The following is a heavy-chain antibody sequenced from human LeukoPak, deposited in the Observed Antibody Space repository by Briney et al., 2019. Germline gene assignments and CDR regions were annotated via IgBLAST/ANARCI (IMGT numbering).Heavy chain of an antibody. D-gene: IGHD6-13*01. J-gene: IGHJ3*02. CDR3: ARGVIAAAGDAFDI. CDR2: IYYSGGT. Sequence: SETLSLTCTVSGGSISSYYWSWIRQPPGKGLEWIGYIYYSGGTNYNPSLKSRVTISVDTSKNQFSLKLSSVTAADTAVYYCARGVIAAAGDAFDIWGQGTMITVSS. CDR1: GGSISSYY. V-gene: IGHV4-59*01.